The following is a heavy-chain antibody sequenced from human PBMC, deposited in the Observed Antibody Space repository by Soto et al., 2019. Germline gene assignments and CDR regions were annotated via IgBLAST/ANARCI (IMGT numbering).Heavy chain of an antibody. Sequence: PGGSLRLSCAVSGLTFSDCWMTWVRQAPGKGLEWVATIKTDGSVKDHVDSMKGRIAISRDNTKNSLYLQMNSLRVEDTAMYYCARNSHYDTYDYSGQGTLV. CDR2: IKTDGSVK. CDR3: ARNSHYDTYDY. CDR1: GLTFSDCW. V-gene: IGHV3-7*02. J-gene: IGHJ4*02. D-gene: IGHD3-3*01.